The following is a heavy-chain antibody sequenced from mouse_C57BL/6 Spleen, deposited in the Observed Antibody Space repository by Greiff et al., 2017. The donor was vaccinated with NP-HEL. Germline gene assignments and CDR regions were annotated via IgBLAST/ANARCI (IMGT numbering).Heavy chain of an antibody. CDR2: ISYSGST. D-gene: IGHD2-4*01. CDR3: ARGGLRDAMDY. CDR1: GYSITSGYD. Sequence: QSGPGMVKPSQSLSLTCTVTGYSITSGYDWHWIRHFPGNKLEWMGYISYSGSTNYNPSLKSRISITHDTSKNHFFLKLNSVTTEDTATYYCARGGLRDAMDYWGQGTSVTVSS. V-gene: IGHV3-1*01. J-gene: IGHJ4*01.